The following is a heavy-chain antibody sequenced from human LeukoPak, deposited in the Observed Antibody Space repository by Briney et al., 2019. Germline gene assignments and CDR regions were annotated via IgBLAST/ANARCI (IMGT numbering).Heavy chain of an antibody. D-gene: IGHD3-3*01. J-gene: IGHJ4*02. CDR2: INLTGNT. V-gene: IGHV4-34*01. CDR1: GGSFSGFY. Sequence: PSETLSLTCAVDGGSFSGFYWSWIRQTPGKGLEWIGEINLTGNTNYNPSLTDYNPSLKSRVTISVDSSKNELSLKVTSVTAADTAVYYCARVPLRFLEPFDYWGQGILVTVSS. CDR3: ARVPLRFLEPFDY.